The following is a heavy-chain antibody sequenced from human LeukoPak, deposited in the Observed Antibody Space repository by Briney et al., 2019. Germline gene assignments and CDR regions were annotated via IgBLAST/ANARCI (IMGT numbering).Heavy chain of an antibody. Sequence: GGSLRLSCAASGFTFSDYAMSWVRQAPGKGLEWVSAISGTGGSTWYADSVKGRVTISRDNSKNTLYLRMNSLRAEDTAVYYCAKDSYDSSGSRYDYWGQGTLVTVSS. V-gene: IGHV3-23*01. J-gene: IGHJ4*02. CDR2: ISGTGGST. D-gene: IGHD3-22*01. CDR3: AKDSYDSSGSRYDY. CDR1: GFTFSDYA.